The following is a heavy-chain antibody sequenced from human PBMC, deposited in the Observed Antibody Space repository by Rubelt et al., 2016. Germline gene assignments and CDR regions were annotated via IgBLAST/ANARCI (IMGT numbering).Heavy chain of an antibody. J-gene: IGHJ4*02. D-gene: IGHD3-22*01. CDR2: ISYDGSNK. V-gene: IGHV3-30*04. CDR1: GFTFSSYA. CDR3: ERDLRDDVPPDYDSGREYYFDD. Sequence: QVQLVESGGGVVQPGRSLRLSCAASGFTFSSYAMHWVRQAPGKGLEWVAVISYDGSNKYYADSVKGRFTISRDNSKNTLYLQMNSLRAEDTAVYYCERDLRDDVPPDYDSGREYYFDDWGQGTMVTVSS.